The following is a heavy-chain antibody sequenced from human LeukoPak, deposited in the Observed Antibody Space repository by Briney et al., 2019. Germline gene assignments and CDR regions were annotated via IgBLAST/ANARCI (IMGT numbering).Heavy chain of an antibody. D-gene: IGHD6-25*01. V-gene: IGHV4-61*02. CDR3: AREGGPAADRGRENAFDI. CDR1: GGSISSGSYY. J-gene: IGHJ3*02. CDR2: IYTSGST. Sequence: SETLSLTCTVSGGSISSGSYYWSWIRQPAGKGLEWIGRIYTSGSTNYNPSLKSRVTISVDTSKNQFSLKLSSVTAADTAVYYCAREGGPAADRGRENAFDIWGQGTMVTVSS.